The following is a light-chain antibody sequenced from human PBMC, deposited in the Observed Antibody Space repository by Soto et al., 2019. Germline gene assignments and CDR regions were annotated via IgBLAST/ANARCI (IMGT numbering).Light chain of an antibody. CDR2: DAS. V-gene: IGKV1-33*01. Sequence: DNQMTQSPSSLSASVGDRVTITCQASQDISSYLNWYQQKPGKVPKLLIYDASNLETGVPSRFSGSGSETDFTFTISSLQPEDVATYYCQQYYRGITFGPGDQSGYQT. J-gene: IGKJ3*01. CDR1: QDISSY. CDR3: QQYYRGIT.